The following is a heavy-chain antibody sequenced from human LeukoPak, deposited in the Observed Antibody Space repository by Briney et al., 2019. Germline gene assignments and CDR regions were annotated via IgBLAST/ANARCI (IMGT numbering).Heavy chain of an antibody. CDR2: IIPIVGIA. CDR3: ARDGEMATIYFDY. Sequence: SVKVSCKASGGTFSSYAISWVRQASGQGLEWMGTIIPIVGIANYAQKFQGRVTITADKSTSTAYMELSSLRSEDTAVYYCARDGEMATIYFDYWGQGTLVTVSS. CDR1: GGTFSSYA. J-gene: IGHJ4*02. D-gene: IGHD5-24*01. V-gene: IGHV1-69*04.